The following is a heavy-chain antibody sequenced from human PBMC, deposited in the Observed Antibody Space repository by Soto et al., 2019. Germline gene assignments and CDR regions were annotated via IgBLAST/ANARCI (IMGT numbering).Heavy chain of an antibody. J-gene: IGHJ4*02. CDR2: ISYDGSNK. V-gene: IGHV3-30-3*01. Sequence: GGSLRLSCAASGFTFSSYAIHWVRQAPGKGLEWVAVISYDGSNKHYADSVRGRFTIPRDNSKNTLYLQMNSLRAEDTAVYYCARDRGFDYWGQGTLVTVSS. CDR1: GFTFSSYA. CDR3: ARDRGFDY.